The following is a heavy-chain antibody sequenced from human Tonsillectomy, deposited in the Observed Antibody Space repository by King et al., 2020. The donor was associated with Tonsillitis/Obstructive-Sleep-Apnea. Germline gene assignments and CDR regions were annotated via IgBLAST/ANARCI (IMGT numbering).Heavy chain of an antibody. D-gene: IGHD3-3*01. CDR1: GFTFSSDW. Sequence: VQLVESGGGLVQPGGSLRLACAAAGFTFSSDWMHWVRQAPGKGLVWVSRINSDGSSTSYADSVKGRFTISRDNAKNTLYLQMNSLRAEDTAVYYCAREGIFGMRAAGQNGFDPWGQGTLVTVSS. CDR2: INSDGSST. CDR3: AREGIFGMRAAGQNGFDP. J-gene: IGHJ5*02. V-gene: IGHV3-74*01.